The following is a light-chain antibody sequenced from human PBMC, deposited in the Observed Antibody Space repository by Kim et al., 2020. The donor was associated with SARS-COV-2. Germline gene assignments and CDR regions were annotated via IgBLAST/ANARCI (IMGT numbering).Light chain of an antibody. J-gene: IGLJ1*01. V-gene: IGLV1-44*01. CDR3: ATWDDSLNGFYV. CDR2: DND. CDR1: RSNIGSNT. Sequence: QPVLTQPPSASGTPGQRVPISCSGSRSNIGSNTVSWYQQVPGRAPKLLIYDNDRRPSGVPDRFSGSKSGTSASLAISGLQSEDEADYYCATWDDSLNGFYVFGTGTKVTVL.